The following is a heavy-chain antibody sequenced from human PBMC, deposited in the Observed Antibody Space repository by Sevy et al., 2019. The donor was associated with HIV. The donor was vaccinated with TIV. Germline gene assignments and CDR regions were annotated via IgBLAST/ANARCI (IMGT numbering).Heavy chain of an antibody. CDR1: GFTLSNYD. J-gene: IGHJ4*02. Sequence: GGSLRLSCAASGFTLSNYDMHWVRHSTGKGLEWVSAIGTAGNTFYADSVRGRFTIFSEDSKSSLYLQMNSLRAGDTAVYYCARGTWNDRTFDFWGQGTLVTVSS. CDR3: ARGTWNDRTFDF. CDR2: IGTAGNT. D-gene: IGHD1-1*01. V-gene: IGHV3-13*01.